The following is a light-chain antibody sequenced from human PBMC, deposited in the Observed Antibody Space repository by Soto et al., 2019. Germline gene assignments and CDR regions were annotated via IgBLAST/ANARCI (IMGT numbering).Light chain of an antibody. Sequence: EIVLTQSPATLSLSPGERATLSCRASQSVSSHLAWYQQKPGQSPRLLIYDASNRATGIPARFSGSGSGTDFTLTISSLEPEDFAFYFCQQRSSWPPITFGQGTRLEI. CDR1: QSVSSH. CDR2: DAS. CDR3: QQRSSWPPIT. J-gene: IGKJ5*01. V-gene: IGKV3-11*01.